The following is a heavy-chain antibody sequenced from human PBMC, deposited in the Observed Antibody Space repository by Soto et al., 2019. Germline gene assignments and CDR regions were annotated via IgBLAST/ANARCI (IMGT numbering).Heavy chain of an antibody. CDR2: ITRNSDI. CDR1: GFTFSSYS. D-gene: IGHD2-21*02. V-gene: IGHV3-21*01. CDR3: SREETAWPLAYGLDV. J-gene: IGHJ6*02. Sequence: PGGSLRLSCAASGFTFSSYSMHWVRQAPGKGLEWVSAITRNSDIYYADSVKGRFTISRDNAQISVSLQMDSLRAEDTAVYYCSREETAWPLAYGLDVWGQGTSVTVSS.